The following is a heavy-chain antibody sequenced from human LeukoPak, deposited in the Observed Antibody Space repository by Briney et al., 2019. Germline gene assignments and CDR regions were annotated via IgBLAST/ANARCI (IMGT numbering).Heavy chain of an antibody. CDR3: AKGYCSSTSCYFDY. Sequence: PGRSLRLSCAASGFTFDDYAMHWVRQAPGKGLEWVSGISWNGGSIGYADSVKGRFTISRDNAKNSLYLQMNSLRAEDMALYYCAKGYCSSTSCYFDYWGQGTLVTVSS. CDR2: ISWNGGSI. J-gene: IGHJ4*02. CDR1: GFTFDDYA. D-gene: IGHD2-2*01. V-gene: IGHV3-9*03.